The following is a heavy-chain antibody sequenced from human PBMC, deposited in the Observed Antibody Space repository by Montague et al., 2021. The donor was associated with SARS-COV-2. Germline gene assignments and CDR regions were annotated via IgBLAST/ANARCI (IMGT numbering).Heavy chain of an antibody. CDR1: SGSIISSGYY. CDR2: IYYSGTT. CDR3: ARGMIRGVTTPFDY. Sequence: SETLSLTCSVSSGSIISSGYYWGWIRQPPGKGLEWIGNIYYSGTTYYNPSLQSRGTISVDTSKNHLSLRLSSVTAADTAVYFCARGMIRGVTTPFDYWGQGSLVTVSS. D-gene: IGHD3-10*01. J-gene: IGHJ4*02. V-gene: IGHV4-39*02.